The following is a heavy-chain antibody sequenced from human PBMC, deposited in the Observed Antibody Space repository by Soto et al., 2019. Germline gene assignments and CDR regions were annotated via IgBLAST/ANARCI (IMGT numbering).Heavy chain of an antibody. J-gene: IGHJ6*02. D-gene: IGHD3-9*01. Sequence: GASVKVSCKASGYTFTGYYMHWVRQAPGQGLEGMGWINPNSGGTNYAQKFQGRVTMTRDTSISTAYMELSRLRSDDTAVYYCARDKYDIFFCWRGSGYYGMYVRGQRTTVPVS. V-gene: IGHV1-2*02. CDR2: INPNSGGT. CDR3: ARDKYDIFFCWRGSGYYGMYV. CDR1: GYTFTGYY.